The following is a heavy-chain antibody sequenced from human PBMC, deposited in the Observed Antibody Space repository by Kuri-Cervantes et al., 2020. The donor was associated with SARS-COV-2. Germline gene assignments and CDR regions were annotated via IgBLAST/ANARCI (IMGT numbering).Heavy chain of an antibody. Sequence: GESLKISCAASGSTFSSYAMRWVRQAPEKGLEWVSTISNSGGSTYYADSVKGRFTISRDNSKNTLYLQMNSLRADDTAVYYCAKSMSIAAPASDYWGQGTLVTVSS. D-gene: IGHD6-13*01. CDR2: ISNSGGST. V-gene: IGHV3-23*01. J-gene: IGHJ4*02. CDR1: GSTFSSYA. CDR3: AKSMSIAAPASDY.